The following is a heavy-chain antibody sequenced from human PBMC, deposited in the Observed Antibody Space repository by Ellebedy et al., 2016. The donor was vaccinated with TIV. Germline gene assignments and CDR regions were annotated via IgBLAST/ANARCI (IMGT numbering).Heavy chain of an antibody. Sequence: GGSLRLXXAVSGFTFSTYPMSWVRQAPGMGLEWVSSIGNAGATYYAGSVKGRFTISRDNSKSTLYLQMDSLTAEDTAVYYCATFRKYYYNGLDVWGQGTTVTVS. CDR3: ATFRKYYYNGLDV. CDR1: GFTFSTYP. J-gene: IGHJ6*02. V-gene: IGHV3-23*01. D-gene: IGHD1-14*01. CDR2: IGNAGAT.